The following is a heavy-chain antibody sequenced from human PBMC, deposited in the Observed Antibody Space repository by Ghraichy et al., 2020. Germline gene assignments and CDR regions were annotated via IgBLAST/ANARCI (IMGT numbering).Heavy chain of an antibody. J-gene: IGHJ4*02. CDR2: ISYDGSNK. V-gene: IGHV3-30*18. CDR3: AKDRKSWTIAVAGIFDY. CDR1: GFTFSSYG. Sequence: GGSLRLSCAASGFTFSSYGMHWVRQAPGKGLEWVAVISYDGSNKYYADSVKGRFTISRDNSKNTLYLQMNSLRAEDTAVYYCAKDRKSWTIAVAGIFDYWGQGTLVTVSS. D-gene: IGHD6-19*01.